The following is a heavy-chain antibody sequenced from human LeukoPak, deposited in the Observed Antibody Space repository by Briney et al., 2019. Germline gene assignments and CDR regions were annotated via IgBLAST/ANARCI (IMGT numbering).Heavy chain of an antibody. CDR1: GGSFSGYY. Sequence: SETLSLTCAVYGGSFSGYYWCWIRQPPGEGLEWIGEINHSGSTNYNPSLKSRVTISVDTSKNQFSLKLSSVTAADTAVYYCARVNVLVVPSSNFDYWGQGTLVTVPS. D-gene: IGHD2-2*01. CDR2: INHSGST. J-gene: IGHJ4*02. CDR3: ARVNVLVVPSSNFDY. V-gene: IGHV4-34*01.